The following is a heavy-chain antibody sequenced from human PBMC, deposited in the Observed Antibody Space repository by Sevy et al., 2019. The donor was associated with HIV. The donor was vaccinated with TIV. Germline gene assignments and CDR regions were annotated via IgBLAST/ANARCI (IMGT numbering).Heavy chain of an antibody. CDR1: GGSISSYY. J-gene: IGHJ4*02. Sequence: SETLSLTCTVSGGSISSYYWSWIRQPPGKGLEWIGYIYYSGGTTSTPSLKSRVTISVDTSKNQFSLKLSSVTAADTAVYYCARAMDYYDSSGWGGYFDYWGQGTLVTVSS. V-gene: IGHV4-59*01. CDR3: ARAMDYYDSSGWGGYFDY. D-gene: IGHD3-22*01. CDR2: IYYSGGT.